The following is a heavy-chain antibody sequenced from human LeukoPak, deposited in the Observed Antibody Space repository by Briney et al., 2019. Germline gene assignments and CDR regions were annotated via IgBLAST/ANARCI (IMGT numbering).Heavy chain of an antibody. D-gene: IGHD1-1*01. J-gene: IGHJ6*02. CDR2: ISYDGSNK. CDR1: GFTFSSYG. Sequence: GGSLRLSCAASGFTFSSYGMHWVRQAPGKGLEWVAVISYDGSNKYYADSVKGRFTISRDNSKNTLYLQMNSLRAEDTAVYYCAKENWNDNAAVDYGMDVWGQGTTVTVSS. V-gene: IGHV3-30*18. CDR3: AKENWNDNAAVDYGMDV.